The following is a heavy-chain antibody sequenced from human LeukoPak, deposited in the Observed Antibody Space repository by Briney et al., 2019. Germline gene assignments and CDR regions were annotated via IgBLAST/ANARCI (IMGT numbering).Heavy chain of an antibody. Sequence: GGSLRLSCAASGFTFSSYAMSWVRQAPGKGPEWVSVISGSGGSTYYRDSVKGRFTISRDNSKNTLYLQMNSLTAGDTAVYFCAKDGTTTVTFDYWGQGTLVTVSS. V-gene: IGHV3-23*01. J-gene: IGHJ4*02. D-gene: IGHD4-11*01. CDR2: ISGSGGST. CDR1: GFTFSSYA. CDR3: AKDGTTTVTFDY.